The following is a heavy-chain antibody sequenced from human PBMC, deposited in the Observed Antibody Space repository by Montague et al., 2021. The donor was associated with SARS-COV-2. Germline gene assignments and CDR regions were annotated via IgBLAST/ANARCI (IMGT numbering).Heavy chain of an antibody. J-gene: IGHJ6*03. CDR3: ARMRDGSQNYMDV. V-gene: IGHV2-70*17. CDR2: IDWEDEK. CDR1: GFSLSTSEMF. Sequence: PALVKPTQTVTLTCTFSGFSLSTSEMFVSWIRQPPGKALEWLARIDWEDEKFYSTSLKDRLTISKDTSKNQVVLTLANVRPVDTATYFCARMRDGSQNYMDVWGNGTTVTVSS.